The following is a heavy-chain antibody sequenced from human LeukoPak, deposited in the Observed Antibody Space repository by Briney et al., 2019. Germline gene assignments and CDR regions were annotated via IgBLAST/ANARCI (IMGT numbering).Heavy chain of an antibody. J-gene: IGHJ3*02. CDR1: GYTLTSYD. D-gene: IGHD3-22*01. CDR3: ARTMIVDGSAFDI. V-gene: IGHV1-8*03. Sequence: ASVKVSCKASGYTLTSYDINWVRQATGQGLEWMGWMNPNSGNTGYAQKFQGRVTITRNTSISTAYMELCSLRSEDTAVYYCARTMIVDGSAFDIWGQGTMVTVSS. CDR2: MNPNSGNT.